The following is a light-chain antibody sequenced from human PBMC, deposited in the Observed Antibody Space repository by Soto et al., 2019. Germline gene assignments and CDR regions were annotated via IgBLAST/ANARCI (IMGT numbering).Light chain of an antibody. Sequence: QDVVTQPPSASASLGASVKLTCTLSSGHNSYAIAWHQQQPEKGPRYLMKLNSDGSHSKGDGIPDRFSGSSSGAERYLTISSLQSEDEADYYCQTWSTDIRVFGGGTQLTVL. V-gene: IGLV4-69*01. CDR3: QTWSTDIRV. CDR2: LNSDGSH. CDR1: SGHNSYA. J-gene: IGLJ7*01.